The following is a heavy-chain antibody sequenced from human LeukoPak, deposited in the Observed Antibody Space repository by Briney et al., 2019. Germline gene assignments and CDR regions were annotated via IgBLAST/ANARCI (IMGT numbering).Heavy chain of an antibody. CDR1: GSSISSSYY. J-gene: IGHJ4*02. Sequence: SETLSLTCTVSGSSISSSYYWGWIRQPPGKGLEWIGSIYDRGSSYYNPSLKSRVTISVDTSKNQFSLKLTSVTAEDTAVYYCARDRGVRGIMDYWGQGTLVTVSS. V-gene: IGHV4-38-2*02. CDR2: IYDRGSS. CDR3: ARDRGVRGIMDY. D-gene: IGHD3-10*01.